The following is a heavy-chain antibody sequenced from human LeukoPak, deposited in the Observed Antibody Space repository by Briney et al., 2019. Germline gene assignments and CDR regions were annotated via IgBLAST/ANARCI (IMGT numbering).Heavy chain of an antibody. Sequence: ASVKVSCKASGYTLTGYYMHWVRQAPGQGLEWMGWINPNSGGTNYAQKFQGRVTMTRDTSISTAYMELSRPRSDDTAVYYCARDYKTIFGVVIMYYYYGMDVWGQGTTVTVSS. D-gene: IGHD3-3*01. J-gene: IGHJ6*02. CDR3: ARDYKTIFGVVIMYYYYGMDV. V-gene: IGHV1-2*02. CDR1: GYTLTGYY. CDR2: INPNSGGT.